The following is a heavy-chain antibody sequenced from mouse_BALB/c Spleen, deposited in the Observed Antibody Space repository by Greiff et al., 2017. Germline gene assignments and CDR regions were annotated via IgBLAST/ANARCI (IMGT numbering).Heavy chain of an antibody. CDR3: ARHTWDGAY. CDR2: ISSGGGST. V-gene: IGHV5-12-1*01. CDR1: GFAFSSYD. Sequence: EVHLVESGGGLVKPGGSLKLSCAASGFAFSSYDMSWVRQTPEKRLEWVAYISSGGGSTYYPDTVKGRFTISRDNAKNTLYLQMSSLKSEDTAMYYCARHTWDGAYWGQGTLVTVSA. D-gene: IGHD4-1*01. J-gene: IGHJ3*01.